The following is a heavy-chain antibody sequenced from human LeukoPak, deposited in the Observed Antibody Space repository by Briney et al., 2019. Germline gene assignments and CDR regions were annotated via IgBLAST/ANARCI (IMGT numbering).Heavy chain of an antibody. J-gene: IGHJ6*02. CDR1: GFTSIAYA. D-gene: IGHD3-16*01. CDR3: ARNQQLGGHSYYYYGMDV. CDR2: ISGGGVTT. V-gene: IGHV3-23*01. Sequence: GGSLRLSCVGSGFTSIAYALTWARQAPGKGLEWVSGISGGGVTTYYADSVKGRFTISRDNSKNTLYLQMNSLRADDTAMYYCARNQQLGGHSYYYYGMDVWGQGTTVTVSS.